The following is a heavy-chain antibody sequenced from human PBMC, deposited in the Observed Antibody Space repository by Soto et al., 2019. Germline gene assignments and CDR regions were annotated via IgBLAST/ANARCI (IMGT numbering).Heavy chain of an antibody. CDR2: IIPIFGTA. V-gene: IGHV1-69*12. CDR1: GGTFSSYT. CDR3: ARGNHRWLQLWYFDL. J-gene: IGHJ2*01. Sequence: QVQLVQSGAEVKKPGSLVTVSCKASGGTFSSYTISWVRQAPGQGLEWMGGIIPIFGTANYAQKFQGRVTITADESTSTAYMELSSLRSEDTAVYYCARGNHRWLQLWYFDLWGRGTLATVSS. D-gene: IGHD5-12*01.